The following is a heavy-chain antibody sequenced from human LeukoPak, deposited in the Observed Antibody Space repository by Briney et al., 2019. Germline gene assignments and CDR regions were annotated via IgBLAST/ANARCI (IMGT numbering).Heavy chain of an antibody. CDR1: GFTFSTYA. D-gene: IGHD2-15*01. J-gene: IGHJ4*02. Sequence: GGSLRLSCAASGFTFSTYAMSWVRQSPGKGLEWVSAISGSDAGTYYADSVKGRFTISRDNSRNTLYLQMNTLRAEDTAVYFCAKSPVSSCRGSFCYPFDYWGQGNLVTVSS. CDR3: AKSPVSSCRGSFCYPFDY. CDR2: ISGSDAGT. V-gene: IGHV3-23*01.